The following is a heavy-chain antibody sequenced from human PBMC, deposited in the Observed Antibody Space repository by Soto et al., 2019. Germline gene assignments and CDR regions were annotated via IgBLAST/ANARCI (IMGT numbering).Heavy chain of an antibody. V-gene: IGHV4-59*01. Sequence: SETLSLTCTVSSDSISRYYRNWIRQPPGKGLEWIGYIYYTGSTNSNPSLRSRLTMSVDASQNQFSLKLNSVTAADTAVYYCAREGDGYPTSLLDYWGPGTLVTGSA. CDR2: IYYTGST. D-gene: IGHD5-18*01. CDR3: AREGDGYPTSLLDY. CDR1: SDSISRYY. J-gene: IGHJ4*02.